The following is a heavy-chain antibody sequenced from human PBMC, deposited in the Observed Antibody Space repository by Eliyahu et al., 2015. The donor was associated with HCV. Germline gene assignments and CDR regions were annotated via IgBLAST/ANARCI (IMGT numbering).Heavy chain of an antibody. D-gene: IGHD2-8*01. J-gene: IGHJ4*02. Sequence: QVHLVESGGGVVQPGKSLRLSCAASGFTFNSYGMHWVRQAPGKGLGWVATISYDGNNKYYADSVKGRFTISRDNSKSTLFLQMSSLRPEDTAVYFCANIRGFCTNGLCSDFDHWGQGTLVTVSS. V-gene: IGHV3-30*18. CDR3: ANIRGFCTNGLCSDFDH. CDR1: GFTFNSYG. CDR2: ISYDGNNK.